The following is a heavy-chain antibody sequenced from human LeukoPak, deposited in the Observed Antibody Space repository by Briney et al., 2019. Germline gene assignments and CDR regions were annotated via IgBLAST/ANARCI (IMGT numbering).Heavy chain of an antibody. CDR2: IDPSDSYT. D-gene: IGHD3-22*01. Sequence: GESLRISCKGSGYSFTSYWISWVHQMPGEGQEWMGRIDPSDSYTNYSPSFQGHVTISADKSISTAHLQWSSLKASDTAMYYCARMGYDSSGYPPFNYFDYWGQGTLVTVSS. CDR1: GYSFTSYW. V-gene: IGHV5-10-1*01. J-gene: IGHJ4*02. CDR3: ARMGYDSSGYPPFNYFDY.